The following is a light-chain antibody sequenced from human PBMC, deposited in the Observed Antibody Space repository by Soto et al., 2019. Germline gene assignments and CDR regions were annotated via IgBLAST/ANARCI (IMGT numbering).Light chain of an antibody. J-gene: IGKJ3*01. Sequence: DIQMTQSPSTLSASVGDRVTITCRASQNIYSWLAWYQQKPGTAPKLLIYKASSLESGVPSRFSGSGSGTEFTLTISSLQPDDFATYYCQQLFTYPPTFGPGTKVDIK. CDR2: KAS. CDR1: QNIYSW. V-gene: IGKV1-5*03. CDR3: QQLFTYPPT.